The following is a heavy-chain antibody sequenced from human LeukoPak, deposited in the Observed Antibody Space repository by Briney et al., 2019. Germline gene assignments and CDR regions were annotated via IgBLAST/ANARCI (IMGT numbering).Heavy chain of an antibody. V-gene: IGHV3-11*04. Sequence: SGGSLRLSCAASGFTFSGYYMSWIRQAPGKGLEWVSYISSSGSTIYYAGSVRGRFTISRDNAKNSLYLQMNSLRAEDTAVYYCAELGITMIGGVWGKGTTVTISS. CDR3: AELGITMIGGV. D-gene: IGHD3-10*02. CDR1: GFTFSGYY. J-gene: IGHJ6*04. CDR2: ISSSGSTI.